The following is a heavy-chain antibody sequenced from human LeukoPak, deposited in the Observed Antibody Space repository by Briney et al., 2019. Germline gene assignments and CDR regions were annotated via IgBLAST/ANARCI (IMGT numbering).Heavy chain of an antibody. CDR2: ISAHNGNT. J-gene: IGHJ4*02. CDR3: ARGGAYSSDWYVDY. CDR1: AYTFTSYG. V-gene: IGHV1-18*01. D-gene: IGHD6-19*01. Sequence: ASVKVFCKASAYTFTSYGITWVRQAPGQGLEWMGWISAHNGNTNYAQKLQGRVTMTTDISTTTAYMELRSLSSDDTAVYYCARGGAYSSDWYVDYWGQGTLVTVSS.